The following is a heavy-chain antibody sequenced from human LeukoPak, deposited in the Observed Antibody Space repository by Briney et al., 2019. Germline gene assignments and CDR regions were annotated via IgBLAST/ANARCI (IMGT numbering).Heavy chain of an antibody. J-gene: IGHJ1*01. Sequence: KSSETLSLTCTVSGGSISSYYWSWIRQPPGKGLEWIGYIYYSGSTNYNPSLKSRVTISVDTSKNQFSLKLSSVTAADTAVYYCARVVGATEYFQHWGQGTLVTVSS. CDR1: GGSISSYY. D-gene: IGHD1-26*01. CDR3: ARVVGATEYFQH. V-gene: IGHV4-59*01. CDR2: IYYSGST.